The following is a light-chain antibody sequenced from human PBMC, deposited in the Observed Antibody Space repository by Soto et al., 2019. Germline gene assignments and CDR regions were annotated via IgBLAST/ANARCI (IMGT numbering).Light chain of an antibody. Sequence: EILLNQSPFTLSVSPGERDTLSCRASQTVSSSFLAWYQQTPGQAPRLLIYAASSRATGIPDRFSGSGSGTDFTLTISRLEPEDFAVYYCQQYGNSPQTFGQGTKVDI. CDR1: QTVSSSF. J-gene: IGKJ1*01. V-gene: IGKV3-20*01. CDR3: QQYGNSPQT. CDR2: AAS.